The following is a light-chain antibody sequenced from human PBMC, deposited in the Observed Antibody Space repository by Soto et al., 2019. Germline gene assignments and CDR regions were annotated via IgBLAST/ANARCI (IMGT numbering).Light chain of an antibody. CDR2: AAS. CDR3: QQSYSTPWT. J-gene: IGKJ1*01. Sequence: DIQMTQSPSSLSASVGDRVTITCRASQSISSYLNWYQQKPGKAPKLLIYAASSLQSGVPSRLSGSGSGTDFTLTISSLQPKDFATYYCQQSYSTPWTFGQGTKVEIK. CDR1: QSISSY. V-gene: IGKV1-39*01.